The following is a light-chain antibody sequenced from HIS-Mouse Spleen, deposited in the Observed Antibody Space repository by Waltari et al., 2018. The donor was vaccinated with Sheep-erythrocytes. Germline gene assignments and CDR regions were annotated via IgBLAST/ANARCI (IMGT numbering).Light chain of an antibody. CDR3: SSYTSSSTWV. CDR1: SRYVGGYNY. CDR2: EVS. J-gene: IGLJ3*02. Sequence: QSALTQPASVSGSPGQSITLSCTGTSRYVGGYNYVSWYQQHPGKAPKLMIYEVSNRPSGVSNRFSGSKSGNTASLTISGLQAEDEADYYCSSYTSSSTWVFGGGTKLTVL. V-gene: IGLV2-14*01.